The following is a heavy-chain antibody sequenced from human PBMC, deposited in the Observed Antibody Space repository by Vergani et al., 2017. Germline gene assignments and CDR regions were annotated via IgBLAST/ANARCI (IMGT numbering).Heavy chain of an antibody. CDR2: IIPILGIA. D-gene: IGHD5-24*01. Sequence: QVQLVQSGAEVKKPGSSVKVSCKASGGTFSSYTISWVRQAPGQGLQWMGRIIPILGIANYAQKFKGRVTITADKSTSTAYMELSSLRSEDTAVYYCARVGNGRYGYNYRIDYWGQGTLVTVSS. CDR1: GGTFSSYT. CDR3: ARVGNGRYGYNYRIDY. V-gene: IGHV1-69*02. J-gene: IGHJ4*02.